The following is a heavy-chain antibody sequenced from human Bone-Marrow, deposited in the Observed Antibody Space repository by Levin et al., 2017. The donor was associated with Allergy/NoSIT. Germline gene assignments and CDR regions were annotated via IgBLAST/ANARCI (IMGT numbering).Heavy chain of an antibody. D-gene: IGHD4-17*01. V-gene: IGHV3-30*18. J-gene: IGHJ4*02. CDR2: ISYDGSNK. CDR3: AKPETAKRMTTVTNFDY. Sequence: GGSLRLSCAASGFTFSSYGMHWVRQAPGKGLEWVAVISYDGSNKYYADSVKGRFTISRDNSKNTLYLQMNSLRAEDTAVYYCAKPETAKRMTTVTNFDYWGQGTLVTVSS. CDR1: GFTFSSYG.